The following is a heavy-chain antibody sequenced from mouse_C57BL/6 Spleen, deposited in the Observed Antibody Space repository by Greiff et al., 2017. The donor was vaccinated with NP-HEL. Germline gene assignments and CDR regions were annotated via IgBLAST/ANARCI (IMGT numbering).Heavy chain of an antibody. CDR2: IHPNSGST. V-gene: IGHV1-64*01. D-gene: IGHD1-1*01. CDR1: GYTFTSYW. Sequence: QVQLQQSGAELVKPGASVKLSCKASGYTFTSYWMHWVKQRPGQGLEWIGMIHPNSGSTNYNEKFKSKATLTVDKSSSTAYMQLSSLTSEDSAVYYCARPTVVSNWYFDVWGTGTTVTVSS. J-gene: IGHJ1*03. CDR3: ARPTVVSNWYFDV.